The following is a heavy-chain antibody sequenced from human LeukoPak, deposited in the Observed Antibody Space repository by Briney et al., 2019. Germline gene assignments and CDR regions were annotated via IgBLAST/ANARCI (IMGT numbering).Heavy chain of an antibody. CDR2: IKQDGSEK. J-gene: IGHJ4*02. V-gene: IGHV3-7*01. Sequence: GGSLRLSCAASGFTFSSYWMSWVRQAPGKGLGWVANIKQDGSEKYYVDSVKGRFTISRDNAKNSLYLQMNSLRAEDTAVYYCERDAPAYYESSLFDYWGQGTLVTLSS. CDR3: ERDAPAYYESSLFDY. CDR1: GFTFSSYW. D-gene: IGHD3-22*01.